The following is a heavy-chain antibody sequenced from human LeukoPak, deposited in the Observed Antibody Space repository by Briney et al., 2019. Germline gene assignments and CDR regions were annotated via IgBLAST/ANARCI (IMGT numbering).Heavy chain of an antibody. CDR2: IYYSGST. D-gene: IGHD2-2*01. CDR3: ARDMGRGSSTSCYDY. CDR1: SGSISRYY. V-gene: IGHV4-59*01. Sequence: SETLSLTCTVSSGSISRYYWSWIRQPPGKGLEWIGYIYYSGSTNYNPSLKSRVTISVDTSKNQFSLKLSSVTAADTAVYYCARDMGRGSSTSCYDYWGQGTLVTVSS. J-gene: IGHJ4*02.